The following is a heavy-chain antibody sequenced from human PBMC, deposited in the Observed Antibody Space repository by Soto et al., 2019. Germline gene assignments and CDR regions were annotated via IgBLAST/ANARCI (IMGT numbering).Heavy chain of an antibody. D-gene: IGHD6-13*01. CDR1: GFTFSGSA. CDR2: IRSKANSYAT. J-gene: IGHJ4*02. V-gene: IGHV3-73*01. CDR3: TRSEQQLVDY. Sequence: GGSLRLSCAASGFTFSGSAMHWVRQASGKGLEWVGRIRSKANSYATAYAASVKGRFTISRDDSKNTAYLQMNSLKTEDTAVYYCTRSEQQLVDYWGQGTLVTVSS.